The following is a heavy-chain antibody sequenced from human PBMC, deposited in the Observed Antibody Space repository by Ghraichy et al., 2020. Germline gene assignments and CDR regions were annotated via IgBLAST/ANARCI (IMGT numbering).Heavy chain of an antibody. CDR1: GGSVSGGSYL. D-gene: IGHD6-19*01. J-gene: IGHJ4*02. Sequence: ESLNISCTVSGGSVSGGSYLWSWIRQPPGKGLEWIGNVYFDGSTKYKPSLKSRVTMSVDMSKNQFSLSLTSLTAADTAVYYCARDPGIAVTGPLDYWGQGTLVTVSS. CDR3: ARDPGIAVTGPLDY. V-gene: IGHV4-61*01. CDR2: VYFDGST.